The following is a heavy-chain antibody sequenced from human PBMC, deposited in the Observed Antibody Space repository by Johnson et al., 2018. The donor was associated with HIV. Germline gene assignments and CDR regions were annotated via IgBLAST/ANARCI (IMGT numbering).Heavy chain of an antibody. CDR2: ISASGSST. V-gene: IGHV3-20*04. J-gene: IGHJ3*02. CDR1: GFTFDDYG. Sequence: VQLVESGGGVVRPGGSLRLSCAASGFTFDDYGMSWVRQAPGKGLEWVSGISASGSSTYYADSVKGRFTISRDNSKNTLYLQMNRLRAEDTAVYFCARENIAAGDTDAFDIWGQGTMVTVSS. D-gene: IGHD6-13*01. CDR3: ARENIAAGDTDAFDI.